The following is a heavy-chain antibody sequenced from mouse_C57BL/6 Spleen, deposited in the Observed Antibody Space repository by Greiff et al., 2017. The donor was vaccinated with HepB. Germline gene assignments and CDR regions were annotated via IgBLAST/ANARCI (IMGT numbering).Heavy chain of an antibody. CDR2: IYPRSGNT. J-gene: IGHJ3*01. V-gene: IGHV1-81*01. D-gene: IGHD2-1*01. CDR3: ARRDVNYLAWFAY. CDR1: GYTFISYG. Sequence: VQLQQSGAELARPGASVKLSCKASGYTFISYGIRWVKQRTGQGLEWIGEIYPRSGNTYYNEKFKGKATLTADKSSSTANMELRSLTSEDSAVYVCARRDVNYLAWFAYWGQGTLVTVSA.